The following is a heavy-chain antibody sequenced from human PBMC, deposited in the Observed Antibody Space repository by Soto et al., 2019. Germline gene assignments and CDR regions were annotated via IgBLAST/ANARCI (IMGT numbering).Heavy chain of an antibody. CDR3: ARDSVLGSSPFDY. Sequence: QVQLQESGPGLVKPSQTLSLTCTVSGGSISSGDYYWSWIRQPPGKGLEWIGYIDYSGSTYYNPCLKSRVTISVDTSKNQFSLKLSSVTAADTAVYYCARDSVLGSSPFDYWGQGTLVTVSS. V-gene: IGHV4-30-4*01. CDR1: GGSISSGDYY. CDR2: IDYSGST. J-gene: IGHJ4*02. D-gene: IGHD1-26*01.